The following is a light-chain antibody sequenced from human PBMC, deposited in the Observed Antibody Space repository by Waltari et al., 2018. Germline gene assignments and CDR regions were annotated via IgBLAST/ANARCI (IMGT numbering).Light chain of an antibody. CDR3: QQYDTSPYT. Sequence: DIPMTQSPSTLSASVGDSVTITCRASQSISSWLAWYQQRPGKAPKLLIYGASTLESGVPSRFSGSGSGTDFTLTISGLQPDDFATYYCQQYDTSPYTFGQGTNLEIK. CDR1: QSISSW. V-gene: IGKV1-5*03. CDR2: GAS. J-gene: IGKJ2*01.